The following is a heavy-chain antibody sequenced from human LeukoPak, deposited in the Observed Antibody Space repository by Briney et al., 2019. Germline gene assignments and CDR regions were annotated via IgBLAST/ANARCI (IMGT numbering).Heavy chain of an antibody. J-gene: IGHJ4*02. CDR3: AKPYYDILTGYYATYYFDY. Sequence: GGSLRLSCAASGFTFSSNAMSWVRQAPGKGLEWVSSISGTGGSTYYADSVEGRFTISRDNSKNPLYLQMNSLRAEDTAVYYCAKPYYDILTGYYATYYFDYWGQGTLVTVSS. D-gene: IGHD3-9*01. CDR2: ISGTGGST. V-gene: IGHV3-23*01. CDR1: GFTFSSNA.